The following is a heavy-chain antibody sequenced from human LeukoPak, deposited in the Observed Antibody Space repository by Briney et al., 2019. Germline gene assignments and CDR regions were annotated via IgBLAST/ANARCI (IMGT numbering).Heavy chain of an antibody. V-gene: IGHV1-2*02. J-gene: IGHJ4*02. CDR3: ARVLLRYYFDY. CDR2: INAGNGNT. Sequence: ASVKVSCKASGYTFTAYSMHWVRQAPGQGLEWMGWINAGNGNTKYSQEFQGRVTMTRDTSISTAYMELSRLRSDDTAVYYCARVLLRYYFDYWGQGTLVTVSS. D-gene: IGHD4-17*01. CDR1: GYTFTAYS.